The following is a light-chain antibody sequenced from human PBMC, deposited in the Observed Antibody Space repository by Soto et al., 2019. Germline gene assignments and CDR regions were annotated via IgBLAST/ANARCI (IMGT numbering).Light chain of an antibody. CDR3: CSSPDGGLFV. V-gene: IGLV2-23*01. Sequence: QSALTQPASVSGSPQQSITISCTGTSSDFGYHNLVSWYQQVPGEAPKLLIYEGSKRPSGVSNRCSGSKSGNTASLTISSLEAEDEADYYCCSSPDGGLFVFGTGTKLTVL. CDR1: SSDFGYHNL. J-gene: IGLJ1*01. CDR2: EGS.